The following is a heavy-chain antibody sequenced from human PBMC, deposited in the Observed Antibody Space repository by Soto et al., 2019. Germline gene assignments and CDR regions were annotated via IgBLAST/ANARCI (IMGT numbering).Heavy chain of an antibody. V-gene: IGHV1-69*01. CDR2: IIPIFGTA. CDR1: GGTFSSYA. D-gene: IGHD5-12*01. J-gene: IGHJ4*02. Sequence: QVQLVQSGAEVKKPGSSVKVSCKASGGTFSSYAISWVRQAPGQGLEWMGGIIPIFGTANYALKFQGRVTITADESTSTAYMELSSLRSDDTAVYYCARLSEGKRATVFNYWGQGTLVTVSS. CDR3: ARLSEGKRATVFNY.